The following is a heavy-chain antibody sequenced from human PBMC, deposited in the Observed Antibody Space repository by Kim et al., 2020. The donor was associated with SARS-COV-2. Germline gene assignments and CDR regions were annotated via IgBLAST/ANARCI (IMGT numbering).Heavy chain of an antibody. CDR1: GYSFTNYW. CDR2: IDPSDSYT. D-gene: IGHD2-2*02. Sequence: GESLKISCKGSGYSFTNYWISWVRQLPGKGLEWVGRIDPSDSYTNYGPSFQGHVSLSADKSISTAYLQWGTVKASDTAMYYCARHAGNCSNTNCYMQNLFDSWGQGTLVTVSS. J-gene: IGHJ4*02. V-gene: IGHV5-10-1*01. CDR3: ARHAGNCSNTNCYMQNLFDS.